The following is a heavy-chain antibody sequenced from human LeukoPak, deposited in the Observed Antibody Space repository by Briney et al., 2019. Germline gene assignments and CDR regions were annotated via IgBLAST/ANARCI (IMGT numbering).Heavy chain of an antibody. D-gene: IGHD3-22*01. Sequence: GGSLRLXCAASGFTGSSNYMSWVRQAPGKGLEWVSVIYSGGTTCYADSVKGRFTISRDSSKNTLYLQMNSLRAEDTAVYYCARAYSFGYDSSGYYYAYWGQGTLVTVSS. J-gene: IGHJ4*02. V-gene: IGHV3-53*01. CDR2: IYSGGTT. CDR3: ARAYSFGYDSSGYYYAY. CDR1: GFTGSSNY.